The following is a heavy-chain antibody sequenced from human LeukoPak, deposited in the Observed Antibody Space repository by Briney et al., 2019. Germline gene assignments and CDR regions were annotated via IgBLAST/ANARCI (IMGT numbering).Heavy chain of an antibody. Sequence: PGGSLRLSCAASGFTFSSYAMHWVRQAPGKGLEWVAAISYDGSNKYYADSVKGRFTISRDNSKNTLYLQMNSLRAEDTAVYYCARDGYDSSGYYFDYWGQGTLVTVSS. CDR1: GFTFSSYA. J-gene: IGHJ4*02. CDR3: ARDGYDSSGYYFDY. CDR2: ISYDGSNK. D-gene: IGHD3-22*01. V-gene: IGHV3-30-3*01.